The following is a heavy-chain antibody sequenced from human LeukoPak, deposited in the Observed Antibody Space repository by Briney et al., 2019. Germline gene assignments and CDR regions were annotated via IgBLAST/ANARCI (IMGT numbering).Heavy chain of an antibody. D-gene: IGHD2-15*01. CDR1: GFPFSSFP. V-gene: IGHV3-30*04. CDR2: ISSDGSDN. CDR3: ARDGEFGGGSCPDY. J-gene: IGHJ4*02. Sequence: GRSLRLSCAASGFPFSSFPLHWVRQAPGKGLEWVAFISSDGSDNYYADSVKGRFTISRDDSRNTLYLRMSSLRAEDTALYYCARDGEFGGGSCPDYWGQGTLVTVPS.